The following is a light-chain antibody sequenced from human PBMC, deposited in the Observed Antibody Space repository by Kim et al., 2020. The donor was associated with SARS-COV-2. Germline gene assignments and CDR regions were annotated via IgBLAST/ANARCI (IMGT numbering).Light chain of an antibody. V-gene: IGLV2-14*03. CDR3: SSYTSSTTWV. J-gene: IGLJ3*02. CDR1: SSDIGSYNY. Sequence: GQSITISCTGTSSDIGSYNYVSWYQQHPDKAPKLMIYDVTNRPSGVSNRFSGSKSGNTASLTISGLQAEDEADYYCSSYTSSTTWVFGGGTKLTVL. CDR2: DVT.